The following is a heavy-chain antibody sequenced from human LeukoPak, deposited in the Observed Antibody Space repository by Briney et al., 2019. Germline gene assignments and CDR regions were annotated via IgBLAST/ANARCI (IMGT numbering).Heavy chain of an antibody. D-gene: IGHD2-21*02. CDR3: ASLYCGGDCYPGYYYYYGMDV. Sequence: PGGSLRLSCAASGFTLSTYAMHWVRQAPGKGLEWVAVISYDGSNKYYADSVKGRFTISRDNSKNTLYLQMNSLRAEDTAVYYCASLYCGGDCYPGYYYYYGMDVWGQETTVTVSS. V-gene: IGHV3-30-3*01. CDR1: GFTLSTYA. CDR2: ISYDGSNK. J-gene: IGHJ6*02.